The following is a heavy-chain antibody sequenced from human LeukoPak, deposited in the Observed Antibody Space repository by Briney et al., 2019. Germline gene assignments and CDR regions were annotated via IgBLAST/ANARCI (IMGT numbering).Heavy chain of an antibody. Sequence: PGGSLRLSCAASGFTFSNYDIHWVRQATGKGLEWVSAIDTAGDTYYPGSVRGRFTISRENARNSLYLHMNSLRAGDTAVYYCVRVSGGLRGSYYFDYWGQGTLVTVSS. V-gene: IGHV3-13*01. CDR1: GFTFSNYD. CDR2: IDTAGDT. D-gene: IGHD3-16*01. J-gene: IGHJ4*02. CDR3: VRVSGGLRGSYYFDY.